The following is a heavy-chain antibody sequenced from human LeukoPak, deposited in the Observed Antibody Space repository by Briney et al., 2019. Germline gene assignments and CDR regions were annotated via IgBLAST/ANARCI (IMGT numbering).Heavy chain of an antibody. V-gene: IGHV3-23*01. J-gene: IGHJ6*02. Sequence: GGSLRLSCAASGFTVSSNYMSWVRQAPGKGLEWVSAISGSGGSTYYADSVKGRFTISRDNSKNTLYLQMNSLRAEDTAVYYCANGVGYGDYYYYGMDVWGQGTTVTVSS. CDR2: ISGSGGST. CDR3: ANGVGYGDYYYYGMDV. CDR1: GFTVSSNY. D-gene: IGHD4-17*01.